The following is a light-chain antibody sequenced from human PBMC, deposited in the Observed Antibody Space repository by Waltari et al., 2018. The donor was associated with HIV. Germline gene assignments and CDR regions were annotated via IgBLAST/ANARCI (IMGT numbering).Light chain of an antibody. Sequence: DIQGTQSPSSLCASVGGRVAITCRASQSLANFLNWYQEKPGKAPKVLIYGATRLHSGVPSRFSGSGSETDFTLNVNSLQPGDFASYYCQQSYTSRWTFGLGTKVEMK. CDR3: QQSYTSRWT. J-gene: IGKJ1*01. V-gene: IGKV1-39*01. CDR2: GAT. CDR1: QSLANF.